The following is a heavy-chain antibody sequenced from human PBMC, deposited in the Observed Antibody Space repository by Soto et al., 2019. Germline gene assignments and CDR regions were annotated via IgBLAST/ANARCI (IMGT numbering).Heavy chain of an antibody. D-gene: IGHD1-26*01. CDR2: ISYDSTKT. CDR1: GFTFNSYG. CDR3: ARTRSAWSDFHYYSLDV. J-gene: IGHJ6*02. V-gene: IGHV3-30*03. Sequence: GGSLRLSCAASGFTFNSYGMHWVRQGPGNGLEWVAFISYDSTKTYYPDSVKGRFTISRDNSNSALYVQMNSLTGEDTAVYYCARTRSAWSDFHYYSLDVWGQGTTVTVSS.